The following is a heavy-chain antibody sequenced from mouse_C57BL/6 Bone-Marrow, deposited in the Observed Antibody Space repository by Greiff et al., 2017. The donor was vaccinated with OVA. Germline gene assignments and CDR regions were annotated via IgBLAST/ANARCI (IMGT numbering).Heavy chain of an antibody. D-gene: IGHD1-1*01. V-gene: IGHV1-55*01. J-gene: IGHJ2*01. CDR3: AIWGVITTVEGDY. CDR2: IYPGSGST. Sequence: QVQLKQPGAELVKPGASVKMSCKASGYTFTSYWITWVKQRPGQGLEWIGDIYPGSGSTNYNEKFKSKATLTVDTSSSTAYMQLSSLTSEDSAVYYCAIWGVITTVEGDYWGQGTTLTVSS. CDR1: GYTFTSYW.